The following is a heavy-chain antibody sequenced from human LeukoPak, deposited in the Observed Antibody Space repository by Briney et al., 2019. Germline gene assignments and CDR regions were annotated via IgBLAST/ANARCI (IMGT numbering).Heavy chain of an antibody. Sequence: ASVKVSCKASGGTFSSYAISWVRQALGQGLEWMGGIIPIFGTANYAQKFQGRVTITADESTSTAYMELSSLRSEDTAVYYCARDHYYYDSSGYWYWGQGTLVTVSS. CDR1: GGTFSSYA. D-gene: IGHD3-22*01. J-gene: IGHJ4*02. CDR3: ARDHYYYDSSGYWY. V-gene: IGHV1-69*13. CDR2: IIPIFGTA.